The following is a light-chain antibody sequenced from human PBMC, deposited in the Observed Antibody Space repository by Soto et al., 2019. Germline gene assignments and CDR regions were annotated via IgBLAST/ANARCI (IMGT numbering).Light chain of an antibody. CDR3: QQYNGWPLT. J-gene: IGKJ4*01. CDR1: QTISTN. V-gene: IGKV3-15*01. CDR2: GAS. Sequence: ELVMTQSPATLSVSPGERGTLSCRASQTISTNLAWYQQKRGQAPRLLIYGASTRATGVPDRFSGSGSGTDFPLTISSLQSEDFADYYCQQYNGWPLTFGGGTKVEIK.